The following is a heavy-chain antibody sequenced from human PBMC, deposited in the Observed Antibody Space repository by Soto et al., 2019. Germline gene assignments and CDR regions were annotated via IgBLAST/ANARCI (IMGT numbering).Heavy chain of an antibody. J-gene: IGHJ5*02. CDR1: GGSISSYY. V-gene: IGHV4-59*01. CDR3: ARDAVAGKNWFDP. Sequence: KTSETLSLTCTVSGGSISSYYWSWIRQPPGKGLEWIGYIYYSGSTNYNPSLKSRVTISVDTSKNQFSLKLSSVTAADTAVYYCARDAVAGKNWFDPWGQGTLVTV. D-gene: IGHD6-19*01. CDR2: IYYSGST.